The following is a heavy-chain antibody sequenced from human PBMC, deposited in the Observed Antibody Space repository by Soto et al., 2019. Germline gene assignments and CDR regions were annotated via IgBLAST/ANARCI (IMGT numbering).Heavy chain of an antibody. CDR2: IYSTGNT. D-gene: IGHD4-17*01. V-gene: IGHV3-66*01. CDR3: ARNVTVTTLGY. Sequence: EVKLVESGGGLVQPGGSLRLSCAASGVTVSNNYMTWVRQAPGKGLELVSSIYSTGNTFYADSVKGRFTISRDHSKNTLYLQMYRLRVEDTAVYYCARNVTVTTLGYWGQGTLVTVSS. J-gene: IGHJ4*02. CDR1: GVTVSNNY.